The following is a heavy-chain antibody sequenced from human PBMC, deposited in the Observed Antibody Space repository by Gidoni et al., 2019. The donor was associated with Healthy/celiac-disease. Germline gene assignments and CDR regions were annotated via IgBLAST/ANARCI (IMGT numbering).Heavy chain of an antibody. Sequence: QVQLVQSGAEVKKPGSSVQVSCKASGGTFSSYAISWVRQAPGQGLEWMGGIIPIFGTANYAQKFQGRVTITADESTSTAYMELSSLRSEDTAVYYCARDLVTMVRGVIIHDAFDIWGQGTMVTVSS. J-gene: IGHJ3*02. CDR2: IIPIFGTA. D-gene: IGHD3-10*01. CDR3: ARDLVTMVRGVIIHDAFDI. CDR1: GGTFSSYA. V-gene: IGHV1-69*01.